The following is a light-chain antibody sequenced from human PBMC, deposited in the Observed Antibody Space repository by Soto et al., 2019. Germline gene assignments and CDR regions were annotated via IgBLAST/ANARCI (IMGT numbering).Light chain of an antibody. CDR1: SSDVGSYNL. V-gene: IGLV2-23*01. J-gene: IGLJ1*01. CDR2: ESS. CDR3: CSYAGSSTYV. Sequence: QSVLTQPASVSGSPGQSITISCTGTSSDVGSYNLVSWYQQHPGKAPKLMIYESSKRPSGVSNRSSGSKSGNTASLTISGLQAEDEADYDCCSYAGSSTYVFGSGTKVTGL.